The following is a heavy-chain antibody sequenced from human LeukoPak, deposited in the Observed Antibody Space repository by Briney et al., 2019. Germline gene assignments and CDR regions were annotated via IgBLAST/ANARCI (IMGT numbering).Heavy chain of an antibody. CDR1: GYTFTSYG. D-gene: IGHD3-3*01. J-gene: IGHJ6*03. CDR2: ISAYNGNT. Sequence: EASVNVSCTASGYTFTSYGISGVRQAPGQGLEWMGWISAYNGNTNYAHKLQGRVTMPTDTSTSTAYMGLRSLRSDDTAVYYCARDRARGGRYYDLWSGYSTGYYYMDVWGKGTTVSVSS. V-gene: IGHV1-18*01. CDR3: ARDRARGGRYYDLWSGYSTGYYYMDV.